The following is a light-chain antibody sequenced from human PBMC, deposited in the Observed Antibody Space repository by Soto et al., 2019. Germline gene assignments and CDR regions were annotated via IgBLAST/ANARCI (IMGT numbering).Light chain of an antibody. CDR1: QSILFSSNNKNY. Sequence: DIVMTQSPGSLAVSLGERATINCKSSQSILFSSNNKNYLAWYQQKPGQPPKLLIYWASTRESGVPDRFSGRGSVTDFTLAMSGPLAEDGVVYCGEQYYNSAWTVSQGTKV. CDR2: WAS. CDR3: EQYYNSAWT. V-gene: IGKV4-1*01. J-gene: IGKJ1*01.